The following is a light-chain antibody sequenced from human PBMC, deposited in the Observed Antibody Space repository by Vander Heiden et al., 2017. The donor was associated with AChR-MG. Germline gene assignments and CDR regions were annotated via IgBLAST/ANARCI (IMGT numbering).Light chain of an antibody. CDR3: QLWDSSTEGV. Sequence: SYELTQPLSVSVALGQTARIPCGGNNIGTKSVHWHQQKPGQAPVVVTYRDSIRPSGVPERFSGSNSGNTATLTISGPQAEDEAVYDCQLWDSSTEGVFGGGTKLTVL. CDR1: NIGTKS. CDR2: RDS. V-gene: IGLV3-9*01. J-gene: IGLJ3*02.